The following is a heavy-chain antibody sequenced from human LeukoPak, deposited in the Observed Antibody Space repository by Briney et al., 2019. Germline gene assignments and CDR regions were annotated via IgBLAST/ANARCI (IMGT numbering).Heavy chain of an antibody. D-gene: IGHD1-20*01. CDR2: INPNSGGT. J-gene: IGHJ5*02. CDR3: ARVDDGARFGYNWKRGWFDP. V-gene: IGHV1-2*02. CDR1: GYTFTGYY. Sequence: ASVKVSCKASGYTFTGYYMHWVRQAPGQGLEWMGWINPNSGGTNYAQKFQGRVTMTRDTSISTAYMELSRLRSDDTAVYYCARVDDGARFGYNWKRGWFDPWGQGTLVTVSS.